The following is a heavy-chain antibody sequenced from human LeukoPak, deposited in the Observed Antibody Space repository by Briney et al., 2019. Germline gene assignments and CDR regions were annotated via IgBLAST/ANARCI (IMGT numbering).Heavy chain of an antibody. CDR2: INHSGST. J-gene: IGHJ6*03. CDR3: ARGMWLVRYYYYMDV. Sequence: PSETLSLTCAVYGGSFSGYYWSWVRHPPGKGLEWVGEINHSGSTNYHPSLKSRVTISVDTSKNQFSLKLSSVTAADTAVYYCARGMWLVRYYYYMDVWGKGTTVTVSS. CDR1: GGSFSGYY. D-gene: IGHD6-19*01. V-gene: IGHV4-34*01.